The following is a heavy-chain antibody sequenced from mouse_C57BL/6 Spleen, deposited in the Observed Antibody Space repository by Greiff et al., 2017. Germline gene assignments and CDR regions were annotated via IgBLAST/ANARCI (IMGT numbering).Heavy chain of an antibody. V-gene: IGHV5-17*01. Sequence: EVMLVESGGGLVKPGGSLKLSCAASGFTFSDYGMHWVRQAPEKGLEWVAYISSGSSTIYYADTVKGRFTISRDNAKNTLFLQMTSLRSEDTAMYYCANPYYYGSSYYAMDYWGQGTSVTVSS. CDR1: GFTFSDYG. D-gene: IGHD1-1*01. J-gene: IGHJ4*01. CDR2: ISSGSSTI. CDR3: ANPYYYGSSYYAMDY.